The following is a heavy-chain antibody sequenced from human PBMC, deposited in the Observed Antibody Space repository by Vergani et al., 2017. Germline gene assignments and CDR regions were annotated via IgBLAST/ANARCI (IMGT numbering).Heavy chain of an antibody. V-gene: IGHV4-30-4*01. CDR3: ARDQSAKLGQNAFDI. Sequence: WVRQAPGKGLEWIGYIYYSGSTYYNPSLKSRVTISVDTSKNQFSLKLSSVTAADTAVYYCARDQSAKLGQNAFDIWGQGTMVTVSS. D-gene: IGHD1-7*01. J-gene: IGHJ3*02. CDR2: IYYSGST.